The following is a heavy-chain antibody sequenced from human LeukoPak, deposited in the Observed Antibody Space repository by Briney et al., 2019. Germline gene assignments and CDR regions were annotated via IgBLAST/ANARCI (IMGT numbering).Heavy chain of an antibody. Sequence: PSETLSLTCAVYGGSFSGYYWSWIRQPPGKGLEWIGEINHSGSTNYNPSLKSRVTISVDTSKNQFSLKLSSVTAADTAVYYCARVTTAMVPKHFDYWGQGTLVTVSS. V-gene: IGHV4-34*01. D-gene: IGHD5-18*01. CDR3: ARVTTAMVPKHFDY. CDR2: INHSGST. J-gene: IGHJ4*02. CDR1: GGSFSGYY.